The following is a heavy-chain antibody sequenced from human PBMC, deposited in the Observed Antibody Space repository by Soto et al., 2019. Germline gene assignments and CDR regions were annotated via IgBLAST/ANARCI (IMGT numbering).Heavy chain of an antibody. CDR1: GGSISSGDYS. Sequence: QLQLQESGSGLVQPSQTLSLTCAVSGGSISSGDYSYSWIRQPPGKGLEGIGGIYHSDFTRYSPSLKSRVTISVDRSKNQFYLQLSSVTAADTAVYYSAGDSFVTYGGGVNDTFDIWGPGTMVTVSS. CDR3: AGDSFVTYGGGVNDTFDI. J-gene: IGHJ3*02. D-gene: IGHD3-16*01. CDR2: IYHSDFT. V-gene: IGHV4-30-2*01.